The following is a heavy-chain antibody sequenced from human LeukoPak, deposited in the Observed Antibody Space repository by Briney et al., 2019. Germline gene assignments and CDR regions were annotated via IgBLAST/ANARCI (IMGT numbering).Heavy chain of an antibody. CDR1: GFTFSSYS. J-gene: IGHJ4*02. CDR2: ISSSSSTI. D-gene: IGHD3-16*01. V-gene: IGHV3-48*04. CDR3: ARGALRLDY. Sequence: GGSLRLSCAASGFTFSSYSMNWVRQAPGKGLEWVSYISSSSSTIYYADSVKGRFTISRDNAKNSLYLQMNSLRAEDTAVYYCARGALRLDYWGQGTLVTVSS.